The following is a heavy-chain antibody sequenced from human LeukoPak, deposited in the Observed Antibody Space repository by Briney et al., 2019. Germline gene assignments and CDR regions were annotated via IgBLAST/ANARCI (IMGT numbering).Heavy chain of an antibody. V-gene: IGHV5-51*01. CDR2: IYPGDSDT. CDR1: GYSFTNYW. Sequence: GESLKISCKGSGYSFTNYWIGWXRQMPGKGLXXMGIIYPGDSDTRYSPSFQGQVTISADKSISTAYLQWSSLKASDTAMYYCARRNSQIGDYWGQGTLVTVSS. D-gene: IGHD2/OR15-2a*01. CDR3: ARRNSQIGDY. J-gene: IGHJ4*02.